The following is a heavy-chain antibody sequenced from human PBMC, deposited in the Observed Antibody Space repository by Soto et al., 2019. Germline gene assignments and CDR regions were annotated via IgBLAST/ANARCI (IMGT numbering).Heavy chain of an antibody. D-gene: IGHD6-6*01. CDR1: GGSISSYY. J-gene: IGHJ6*03. CDR3: ARLQQLVPGIPYYYYYYMDV. CDR2: IYYSGST. V-gene: IGHV4-59*08. Sequence: SETLSLTCTVSGGSISSYYWSWIRQPPGKGLEWIGYIYYSGSTNYNPSLKSRVTISVDTSKNQFSLNLSSVTAADTAVYYCARLQQLVPGIPYYYYYYMDVWGKGTTVTVSS.